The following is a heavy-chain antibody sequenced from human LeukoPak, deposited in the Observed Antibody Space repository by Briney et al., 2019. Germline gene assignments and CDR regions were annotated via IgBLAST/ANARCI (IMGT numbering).Heavy chain of an antibody. D-gene: IGHD2-21*01. CDR1: GYTFTSYG. CDR3: ARGENCGGDCYPDYFDY. V-gene: IGHV1-69*13. Sequence: GASVKVSCKASGYTFTSYGISWVRQAPGQGLEWMGGIIPIFGTANCAQKFQGRVTITADESTSTAYMELSSLRSEDTAVYYCARGENCGGDCYPDYFDYWGQGTLVTVSS. CDR2: IIPIFGTA. J-gene: IGHJ4*02.